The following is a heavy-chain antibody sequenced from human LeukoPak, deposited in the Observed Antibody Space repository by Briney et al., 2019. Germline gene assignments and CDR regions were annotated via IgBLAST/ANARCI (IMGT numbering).Heavy chain of an antibody. D-gene: IGHD2-21*02. V-gene: IGHV3-30-3*01. CDR3: ARDFGTIVVVTAIVD. CDR1: GFTFSSYA. J-gene: IGHJ4*02. Sequence: GGSLRLSCAASGFTFSSYAMHWVRQAPGKGLEWVAVISYDGSNKYYADSVKGRFTISRDNSKNTLYLQMNSLRAEDTAVYYCARDFGTIVVVTAIVDWGQGTLVTVSS. CDR2: ISYDGSNK.